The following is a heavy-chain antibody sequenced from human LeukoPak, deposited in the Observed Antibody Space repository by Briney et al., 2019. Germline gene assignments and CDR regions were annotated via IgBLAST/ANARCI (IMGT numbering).Heavy chain of an antibody. CDR3: ARAGVTPRGMDV. CDR2: IYYSGST. CDR1: GGSISSGDYY. D-gene: IGHD3-16*02. J-gene: IGHJ6*02. Sequence: SETLSLTCTVSGGSISSGDYYWSWIRQPPGKGLQWIGYIYYSGSTYYNPSLKSRVTISVDTSKNQFSLKLSSVTAADTAVYYCARAGVTPRGMDVWGQGTMVTVSS. V-gene: IGHV4-30-4*01.